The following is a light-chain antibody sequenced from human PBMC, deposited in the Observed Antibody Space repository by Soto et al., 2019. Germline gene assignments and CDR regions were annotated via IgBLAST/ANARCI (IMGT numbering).Light chain of an antibody. CDR2: AAS. J-gene: IGKJ5*01. Sequence: IPLTQSPSSLSASVGDRVTITCRASQVITSFLAWYQQKPGKAPKLLIYAASTLESGVPSRFSGSRSGTDFTLTISSLQPEDFATYYCQQLNSYPITFGQGTRLEIK. CDR3: QQLNSYPIT. V-gene: IGKV1-9*01. CDR1: QVITSF.